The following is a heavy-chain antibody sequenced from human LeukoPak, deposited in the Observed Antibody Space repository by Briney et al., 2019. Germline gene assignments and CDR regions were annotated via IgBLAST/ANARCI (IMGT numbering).Heavy chain of an antibody. Sequence: GASVKVSCKVSGYTLTELSMHWVRQAPGKGLEWMGGFDPEDGETLYAQKFQGRVTMTEDTSTDTAYMELSSLRSVDTAVYYCATDQRGAGLGFRYGSGSYNGMDVWGQGTTVTVSS. CDR1: GYTLTELS. J-gene: IGHJ6*02. CDR3: ATDQRGAGLGFRYGSGSYNGMDV. D-gene: IGHD3-10*01. CDR2: FDPEDGET. V-gene: IGHV1-24*01.